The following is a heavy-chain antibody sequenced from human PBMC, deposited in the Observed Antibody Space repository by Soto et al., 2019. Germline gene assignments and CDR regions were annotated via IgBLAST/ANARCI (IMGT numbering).Heavy chain of an antibody. V-gene: IGHV4-59*01. CDR1: GGSISSYY. J-gene: IGHJ3*02. CDR2: IYYSGST. D-gene: IGHD3-22*01. CDR3: ARDYYDSSGSDAFDI. Sequence: SETLSLTCTVSGGSISSYYWSWILQPPGKGLEWIGYIYYSGSTNYNPSLKSRVTISVDTSKNQFSLKLSSVTAADTAVYYCARDYYDSSGSDAFDIWGQGTMVTVS.